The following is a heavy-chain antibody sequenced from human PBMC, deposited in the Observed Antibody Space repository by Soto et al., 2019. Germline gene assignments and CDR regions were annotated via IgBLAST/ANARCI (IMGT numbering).Heavy chain of an antibody. CDR2: IKSVTSGGAI. CDR1: GFYFTHAW. CDR3: TSLSTVATPHH. D-gene: IGHD3-16*02. J-gene: IGHJ4*02. V-gene: IGHV3-15*01. Sequence: EVRLVESGGGLVEPGGSLRLSCTTSGFYFTHAWMSWVRQAPGKGLEWVGRIKSVTSGGAIDYAAPVRGRFTISRDDSESTLYLQLDSLKTEDTAVYYCTSLSTVATPHHWGRVTLVTVST.